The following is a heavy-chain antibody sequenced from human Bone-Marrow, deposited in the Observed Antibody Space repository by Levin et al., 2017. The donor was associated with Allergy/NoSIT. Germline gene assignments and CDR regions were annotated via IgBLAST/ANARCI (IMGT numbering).Heavy chain of an antibody. D-gene: IGHD6-13*01. J-gene: IGHJ4*02. CDR1: GGSISSYY. CDR2: IYYSGGT. CDR3: ARGPSIAAVDNDFDY. Sequence: SQTLSLTCTVSGGSISSYYWSWIRQPPGRGLEWIGYIYYSGGTNYNPSLKSRVTISVDTSKNQFSLKLSSVTAADTAVYYCARGPSIAAVDNDFDYWGQGTLVTVSS. V-gene: IGHV4-59*01.